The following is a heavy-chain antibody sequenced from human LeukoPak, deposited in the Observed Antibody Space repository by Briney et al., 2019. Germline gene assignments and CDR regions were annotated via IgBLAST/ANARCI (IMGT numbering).Heavy chain of an antibody. CDR3: AGDTHSSSWAIWFDP. V-gene: IGHV4-59*12. CDR1: GGSISSYY. J-gene: IGHJ5*02. Sequence: SETLSLTCTVSGGSISSYYWSWIRQPPGKGLEWIGYIYYSGSTNYNPSLKSRVTISVDTSKNQFSLKLSSVTAADTAVYYCAGDTHSSSWAIWFDPWGQGTLVTVSS. D-gene: IGHD6-13*01. CDR2: IYYSGST.